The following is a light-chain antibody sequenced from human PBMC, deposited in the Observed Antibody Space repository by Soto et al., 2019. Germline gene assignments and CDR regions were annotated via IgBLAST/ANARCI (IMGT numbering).Light chain of an antibody. CDR2: AAS. V-gene: IGKV1-9*01. J-gene: IGKJ2*01. Sequence: IQFTQSPSSLSASLGDRVTLTFLASQGINNFLAWYQQKPGKAPQLLIYAASTLQSGVPSRFSGSGSGTDFTLTISSLQPEDFATYYCQQLTNYRFTFGQGTKVDIK. CDR1: QGINNF. CDR3: QQLTNYRFT.